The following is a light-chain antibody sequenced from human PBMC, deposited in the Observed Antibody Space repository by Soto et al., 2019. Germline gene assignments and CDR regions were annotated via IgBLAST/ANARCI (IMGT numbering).Light chain of an antibody. Sequence: QAVVTQEPSLTVSPGGTVTLTCGSITGTVTTGHAPYWFQQKPGQAPRTLMYDTTNRHSWTPDRFSGSLLGGKAALTLSGAQPEDEAEYYCLLSYSGARVFGGGTKLTVL. CDR2: DTT. V-gene: IGLV7-46*01. CDR1: TGTVTTGHA. J-gene: IGLJ2*01. CDR3: LLSYSGARV.